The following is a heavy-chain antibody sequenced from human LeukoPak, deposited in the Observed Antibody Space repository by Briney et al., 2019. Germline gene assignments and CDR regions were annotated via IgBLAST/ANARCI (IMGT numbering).Heavy chain of an antibody. CDR2: ISSSSSYT. V-gene: IGHV3-11*06. CDR1: GFTFSDYY. CDR3: ATGTYYFDY. J-gene: IGHJ4*02. Sequence: GGSLRLSCAASGFTFSDYYMSWIRQAPGKGLEWVSYISSSSSYTNYADSVKGRFTISRDNAKNSLYLQMNSLRAEDTAVYYCATGTYYFDYWGQGTLVTVSS.